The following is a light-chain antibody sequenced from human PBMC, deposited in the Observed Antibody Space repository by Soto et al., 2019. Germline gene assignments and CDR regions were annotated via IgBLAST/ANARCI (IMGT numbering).Light chain of an antibody. CDR1: QSVSSTN. CDR2: GAS. CDR3: QQHGSSHPT. J-gene: IGKJ5*01. V-gene: IGKV3-20*01. Sequence: EIVLTQSPGTLSLSPGEGATLSCRASQSVSSTNLAWYQQKPGQAPRLLIYGASSRATGTPDRFSDSGSGTDFTLTISRLEPDDFAVYYCQQHGSSHPTFGPGTRLEIK.